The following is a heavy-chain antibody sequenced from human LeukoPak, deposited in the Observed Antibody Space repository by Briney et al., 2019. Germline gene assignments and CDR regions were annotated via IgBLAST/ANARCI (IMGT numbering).Heavy chain of an antibody. CDR2: IYYSGST. CDR3: ARHGAAIFGVVISDAFDI. Sequence: PGGSLRLSCAASGFAFSSCWMSWIRQPPGKGLEWIGSIYYSGSTYYNPSLKSRVTISVDTSKNQFSLKLSSVTAADTAVYYCARHGAAIFGVVISDAFDIWGQGTMVTVSS. J-gene: IGHJ3*02. CDR1: GFAFSSCW. V-gene: IGHV4-39*01. D-gene: IGHD3-3*01.